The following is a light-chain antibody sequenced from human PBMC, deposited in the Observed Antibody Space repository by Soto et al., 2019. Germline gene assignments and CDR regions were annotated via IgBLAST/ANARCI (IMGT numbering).Light chain of an antibody. Sequence: DIQMTKSPSSLSESVGERVAITCQAMQDMSSYLTWDQHKPGTYPKLLIYDASILEAGVPPRFSGSGTGTDCNFSIRSLRPEEVQTYYCQYCSYLPIFRHGNTVDF. CDR1: QDMSSY. CDR3: QYCSYLPI. J-gene: IGKJ3*01. V-gene: IGKV1-33*01. CDR2: DAS.